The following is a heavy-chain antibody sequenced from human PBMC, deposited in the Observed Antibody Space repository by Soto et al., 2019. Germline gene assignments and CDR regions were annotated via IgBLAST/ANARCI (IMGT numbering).Heavy chain of an antibody. CDR3: ARGASIAAAGNGGGNWFDP. CDR1: GGSFSGYY. CDR2: INHSGRT. D-gene: IGHD6-13*01. J-gene: IGHJ5*02. Sequence: QVQLQQWGAGLLKPSETLSLTCAVYGGSFSGYYWSWIRQPPGKGLEWIGEINHSGRTNYNPSRRCRVAISVDTSKNQFSLKLRSVAAAEMAVYYCARGASIAAAGNGGGNWFDPWGQGTLVTVSS. V-gene: IGHV4-34*01.